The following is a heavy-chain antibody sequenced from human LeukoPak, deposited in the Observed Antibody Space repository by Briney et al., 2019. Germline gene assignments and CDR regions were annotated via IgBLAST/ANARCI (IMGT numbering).Heavy chain of an antibody. Sequence: SQTLSLTCAISGDSVSSNSAAWNWIRQSPSRGLEWLGRTYYRSKWYNDYAVSVQSRLTINPDTSNTPFSLQLNSVTPADTAVYYCARDGLQLPYNFEYWGQGTLVTVSS. D-gene: IGHD4-11*01. CDR1: GDSVSSNSAA. J-gene: IGHJ4*02. V-gene: IGHV6-1*01. CDR2: TYYRSKWYN. CDR3: ARDGLQLPYNFEY.